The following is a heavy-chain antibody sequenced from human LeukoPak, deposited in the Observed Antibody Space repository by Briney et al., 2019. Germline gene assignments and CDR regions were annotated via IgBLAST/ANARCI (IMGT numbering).Heavy chain of an antibody. J-gene: IGHJ6*02. CDR3: AREGGGVGDYYYYGMDV. D-gene: IGHD3-3*01. CDR2: IYTSGRT. V-gene: IGHV4-4*07. CDR1: GGSISSYY. Sequence: SETLSLTCTVSGGSISSYYWSWIRQPAGKGLEWIGRIYTSGRTNYNPSLKSRVTMSVDTSKNQFSLKLSSVTVADTAVYYCAREGGGVGDYYYYGMDVWGQGTTVTVSS.